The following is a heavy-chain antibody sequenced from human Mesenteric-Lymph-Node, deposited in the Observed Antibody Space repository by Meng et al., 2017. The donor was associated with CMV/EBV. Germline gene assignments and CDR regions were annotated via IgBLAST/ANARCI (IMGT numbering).Heavy chain of an antibody. CDR3: ARDEVLWFGELYFDY. J-gene: IGHJ4*02. CDR1: GGSISGYY. Sequence: SETLSLTCTVSGGSISGYYWSWIRQPPGKGLEWIGYIYYTGSANYNPSLKSRVTISVDTSKNQFSLKLSSVTAADTAVYYCARDEVLWFGELYFDYWGQGTLVTVSS. CDR2: IYYTGSA. D-gene: IGHD3-10*01. V-gene: IGHV4-59*12.